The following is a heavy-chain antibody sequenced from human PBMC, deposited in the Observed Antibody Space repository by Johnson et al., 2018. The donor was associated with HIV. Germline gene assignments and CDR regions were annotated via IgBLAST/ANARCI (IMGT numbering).Heavy chain of an antibody. Sequence: QVQLVESGGGLVKPGGSLRLSCAASGFTFSDYYMSWIRQAPGKGLEWVSYISSSGSTIYYPDSVKGRFTISRHSAKTSLYLQMHSLRAEDTAVYYCARDRVPAAIGLAYRGAFDIWGQGTMVTVSS. D-gene: IGHD2-2*02. V-gene: IGHV3-11*04. CDR3: ARDRVPAAIGLAYRGAFDI. J-gene: IGHJ3*02. CDR1: GFTFSDYY. CDR2: ISSSGSTI.